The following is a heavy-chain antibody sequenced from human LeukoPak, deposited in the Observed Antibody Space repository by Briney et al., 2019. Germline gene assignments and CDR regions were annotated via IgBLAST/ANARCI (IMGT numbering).Heavy chain of an antibody. Sequence: ASVTVSCTASGGTFSSYAISWVRQAPGQGLEWMGIINPSGGSTSYAQKFQGRVTMTRDTSTSTVYMELSSLRSEDTAVYYCARGGSITIFGVVPEPLDYWGQGTLVTVSS. J-gene: IGHJ4*02. CDR1: GGTFSSYA. D-gene: IGHD3-3*01. V-gene: IGHV1-46*01. CDR3: ARGGSITIFGVVPEPLDY. CDR2: INPSGGST.